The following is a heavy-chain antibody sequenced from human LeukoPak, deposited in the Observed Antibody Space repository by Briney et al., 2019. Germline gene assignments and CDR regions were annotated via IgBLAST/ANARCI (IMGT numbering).Heavy chain of an antibody. D-gene: IGHD6-6*01. Sequence: SETLSLTCVVYGGSFSGNYWTWIRQCPGKGLEWIGQINHSGSNNYNPSLKSRVTISVDTSKNQFSLKLSSVTAADTAVYYCMRPSKYYGMDVWGKGTTVTVSS. CDR1: GGSFSGNY. CDR3: MRPSKYYGMDV. CDR2: INHSGSN. J-gene: IGHJ6*04. V-gene: IGHV4-34*01.